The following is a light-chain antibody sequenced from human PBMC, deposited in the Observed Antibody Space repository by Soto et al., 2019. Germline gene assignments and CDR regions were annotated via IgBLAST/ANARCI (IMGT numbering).Light chain of an antibody. CDR2: AAS. CDR1: QSVSGSF. Sequence: EIVLTQSPGTLSLSPGERATHSCRASQSVSGSFLAWYQHKSGQAPRLLINAASSRATDIPDRFSGSGSGTDFTLTISRLEPEDFAVYYCQQYATSHWTFGQGTKVDIK. CDR3: QQYATSHWT. V-gene: IGKV3-20*01. J-gene: IGKJ1*01.